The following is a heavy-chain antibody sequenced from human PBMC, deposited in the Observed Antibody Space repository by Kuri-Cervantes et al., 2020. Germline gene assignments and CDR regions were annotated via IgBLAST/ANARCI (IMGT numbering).Heavy chain of an antibody. CDR3: ARTTAVSGGRGDY. Sequence: ASVKVSCKASGYTFTGYYMHWVRQAPGQGLEWMGWINPNSGGTNYAQKFQGRVTMARDTSISTAYMELNRLRSDDTAGYYCARTTAVSGGRGDYWGQGTLVTVSS. CDR1: GYTFTGYY. CDR2: INPNSGGT. J-gene: IGHJ4*02. D-gene: IGHD2-15*01. V-gene: IGHV1-2*02.